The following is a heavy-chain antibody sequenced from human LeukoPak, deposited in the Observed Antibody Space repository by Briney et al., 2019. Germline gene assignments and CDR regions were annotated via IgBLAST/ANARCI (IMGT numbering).Heavy chain of an antibody. D-gene: IGHD2-2*01. CDR1: GGSISSGGYS. Sequence: PSETLSLTCAVSGGSISSGGYSWSWIRQPPGKGLEWIGYVYHSGSTCYNPSLKSRVTISVDRSKNQFSLKLSSVTAADTAVYYCARAENLDCSSTSCYRNNAFDIWGQGTMVTVSS. V-gene: IGHV4-30-2*01. J-gene: IGHJ3*02. CDR2: VYHSGST. CDR3: ARAENLDCSSTSCYRNNAFDI.